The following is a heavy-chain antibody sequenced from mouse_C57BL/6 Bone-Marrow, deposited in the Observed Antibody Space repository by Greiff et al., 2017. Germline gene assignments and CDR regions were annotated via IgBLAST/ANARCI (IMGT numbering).Heavy chain of an antibody. CDR2: ISYSGST. V-gene: IGHV3-1*01. Sequence: EVHLVESGPGMVKPSQSLSLTCTVTGYSITSGYDWHWIRHFPGNKLEWMGYISYSGSTNYNPSLKSRISITHDTSKNHFFLKLNSVTTEDTATYYCARETTTVARYFDVWGTGTTVTVSS. D-gene: IGHD1-1*01. J-gene: IGHJ1*03. CDR1: GYSITSGYD. CDR3: ARETTTVARYFDV.